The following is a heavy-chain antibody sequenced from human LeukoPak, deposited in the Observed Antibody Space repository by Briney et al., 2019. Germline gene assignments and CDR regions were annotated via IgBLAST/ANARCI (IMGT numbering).Heavy chain of an antibody. D-gene: IGHD6-19*01. Sequence: ASVKVSCKASGYTFTGYYMHWVRQAPGQGLEWMGWINPNSGGTNYAQKFQGRVTMTRDTSISTAYMELSRLRSGDTAVYYCATLTLRGIAVASESGWGQGTLVTVSS. CDR2: INPNSGGT. J-gene: IGHJ4*02. CDR3: ATLTLRGIAVASESG. CDR1: GYTFTGYY. V-gene: IGHV1-2*02.